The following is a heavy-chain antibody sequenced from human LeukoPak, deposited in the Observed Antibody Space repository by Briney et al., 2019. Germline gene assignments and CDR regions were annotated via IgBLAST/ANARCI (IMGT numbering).Heavy chain of an antibody. V-gene: IGHV3-33*01. CDR3: ARFSHSSGWYFVDH. CDR1: GFTFSSYG. Sequence: GGSLRLSCAASGFTFSSYGMHWVRQAPGKGLEWVAVIWYDGSNKYCADSVKGRFTISRDNSKNTLYLQMNSLRAEDTAVYYCARFSHSSGWYFVDHWGQGTLVTVSS. CDR2: IWYDGSNK. D-gene: IGHD6-19*01. J-gene: IGHJ4*02.